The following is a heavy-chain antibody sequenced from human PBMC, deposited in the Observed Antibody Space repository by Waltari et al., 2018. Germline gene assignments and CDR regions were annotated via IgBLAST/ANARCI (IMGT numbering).Heavy chain of an antibody. D-gene: IGHD5-12*01. CDR2: IYYSGST. J-gene: IGHJ4*02. CDR1: GGAISSSSYY. Sequence: QLQLQESGPGLVKPSETLSLTCTVSGGAISSSSYYWGRHRHTPRKGLEWIGSIYYSGSTYYNPSLKSRVTISVDTSKNQFSLKLSSVTAADTAVYYCARDGFGRDGYNTLDYWGQGTLVTVSS. V-gene: IGHV4-39*07. CDR3: ARDGFGRDGYNTLDY.